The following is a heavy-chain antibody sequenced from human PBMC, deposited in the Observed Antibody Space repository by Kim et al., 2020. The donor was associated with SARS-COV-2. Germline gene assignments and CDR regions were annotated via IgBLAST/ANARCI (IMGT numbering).Heavy chain of an antibody. D-gene: IGHD6-13*01. CDR2: IDAGSGNT. CDR1: GYTFTTYA. Sequence: ASVKVSCKASGYTFTTYAVHWVRQAPGQRLEWMGWIDAGSGNTKDSHKFQGTVSITMDTSASTAYMELISLTSEDTAVYYCARVGISTWPTDYWGQGSLVTVAS. CDR3: ARVGISTWPTDY. J-gene: IGHJ4*02. V-gene: IGHV1-3*01.